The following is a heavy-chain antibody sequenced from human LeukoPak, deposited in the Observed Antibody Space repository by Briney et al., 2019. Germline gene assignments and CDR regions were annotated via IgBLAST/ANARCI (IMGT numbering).Heavy chain of an antibody. CDR1: GYTFTGYY. D-gene: IGHD2-2*02. Sequence: GTSVKVSCKASGYTFTGYYMHWVRQAPGQGLEWMGWINPDSGGINYAQKFQGRVTMTRDTSISTAYMELSRLRSDDTAVYYCARGNIVVVPAAIEAYWGQGTLVTVSS. V-gene: IGHV1-2*02. CDR3: ARGNIVVVPAAIEAY. J-gene: IGHJ4*02. CDR2: INPDSGGI.